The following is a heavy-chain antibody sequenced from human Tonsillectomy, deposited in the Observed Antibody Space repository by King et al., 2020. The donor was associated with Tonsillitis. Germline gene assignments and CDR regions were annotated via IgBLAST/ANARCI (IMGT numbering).Heavy chain of an antibody. Sequence: TLKESGPTLVKPTQTLTLSCTFSGFSLRTSGVGVGWSRQPPGKALEWLALIYWDDDKRYSPSLKTRLTIAKDTSKNKVVLTMTNMDPVDKATYYCAHSIRAWPKYYFDYWGQGTLVTVSS. V-gene: IGHV2-5*02. CDR2: IYWDDDK. CDR3: AHSIRAWPKYYFDY. J-gene: IGHJ4*02. CDR1: GFSLRTSGVG.